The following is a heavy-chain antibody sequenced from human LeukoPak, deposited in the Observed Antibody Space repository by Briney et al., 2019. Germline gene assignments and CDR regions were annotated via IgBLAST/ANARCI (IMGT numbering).Heavy chain of an antibody. J-gene: IGHJ5*02. CDR1: GGSFSGYY. CDR2: INHSGST. Sequence: PSETLSLTCAVHGGSFSGYYWSWIRQPPGKGLEWIGEINHSGSTNYNPSLKSRVTISVDTSKNQFSLKLSSVTAADTAVYYCARGTLRYFDWLSSRNWFDPWGQGTLVTVSS. V-gene: IGHV4-34*01. D-gene: IGHD3-9*01. CDR3: ARGTLRYFDWLSSRNWFDP.